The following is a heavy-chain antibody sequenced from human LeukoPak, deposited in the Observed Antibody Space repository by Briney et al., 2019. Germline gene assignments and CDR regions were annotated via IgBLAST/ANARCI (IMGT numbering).Heavy chain of an antibody. D-gene: IGHD3-22*01. Sequence: GGSLRLSCAASGFTFTSYAMSWVRQAPGKGLGWVSAISGSGGSTYYADSVKGRFTISRDNSKNTLYLQMNSLRAEDTAVYYCAKLTRAYDSSGYYRGPDFDYWGQGTLVTVSS. V-gene: IGHV3-23*01. CDR2: ISGSGGST. CDR1: GFTFTSYA. J-gene: IGHJ4*02. CDR3: AKLTRAYDSSGYYRGPDFDY.